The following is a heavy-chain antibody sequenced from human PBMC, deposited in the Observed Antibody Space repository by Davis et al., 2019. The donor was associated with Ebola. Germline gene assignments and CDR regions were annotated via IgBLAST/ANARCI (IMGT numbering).Heavy chain of an antibody. V-gene: IGHV3-73*01. Sequence: PGGSLRLSCAASGFTFSGSAMHWVRQASGKGLEWVGRIRSKANSYATAYAASVKGRFTISRDDSKNTAYLQMNSLRAEDTAVYYCARGGRVVVVAAPMDYWGQGTLVTVSS. CDR3: ARGGRVVVVAAPMDY. D-gene: IGHD2-15*01. J-gene: IGHJ4*02. CDR1: GFTFSGSA. CDR2: IRSKANSYAT.